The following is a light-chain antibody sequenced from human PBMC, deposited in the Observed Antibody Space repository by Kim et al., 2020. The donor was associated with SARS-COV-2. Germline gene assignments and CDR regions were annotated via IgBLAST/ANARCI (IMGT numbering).Light chain of an antibody. CDR2: CNN. V-gene: IGLV1-44*01. Sequence: GHGVTISCYGNNTNIGSDTVNGYQQLPRTAPKDIIYCNNLRPSGVPDRFSGSQSSTSASLAISGLQSEDEADYYCAAWDDSLNHVVFGGGTQLTVL. J-gene: IGLJ2*01. CDR1: NTNIGSDT. CDR3: AAWDDSLNHVV.